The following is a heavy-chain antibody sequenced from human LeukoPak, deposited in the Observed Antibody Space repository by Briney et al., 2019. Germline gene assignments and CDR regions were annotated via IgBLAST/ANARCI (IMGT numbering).Heavy chain of an antibody. CDR1: GYTFTDYY. J-gene: IGHJ4*02. CDR3: ARRAGAYSHPYDY. D-gene: IGHD4/OR15-4a*01. V-gene: IGHV1-2*02. CDR2: INPNSGAT. Sequence: ASVKVSCKASGYTFTDYYMHWVRQAPGQGLEWMAWINPNSGATNYAQKFQGRVTMTRDTSINTAYMALSRLRAEDTAVYYCARRAGAYSHPYDYWGQGTLVTVSS.